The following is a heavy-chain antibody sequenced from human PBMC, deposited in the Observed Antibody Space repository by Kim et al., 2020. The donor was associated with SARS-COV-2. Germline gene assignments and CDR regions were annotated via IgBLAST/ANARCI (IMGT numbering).Heavy chain of an antibody. CDR3: ARSGGSSSGWFDP. Sequence: YAPRVQGRVTMTRETSTSTVYMDLSSLRSEDTAVYYCARSGGSSSGWFDPWGQGTLVIVSS. V-gene: IGHV1-46*01. J-gene: IGHJ5*02. D-gene: IGHD6-13*01.